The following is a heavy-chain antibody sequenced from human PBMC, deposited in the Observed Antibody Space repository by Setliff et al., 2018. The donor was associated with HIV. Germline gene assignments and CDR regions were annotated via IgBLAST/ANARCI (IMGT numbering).Heavy chain of an antibody. J-gene: IGHJ4*02. Sequence: PGESLKISCAASGFTFSSYWMHWVRQAPGKGLVWVSRINSDGSSTSYGDSVKGRFAISRDNAKNTLYLQMNSLRPEDTAVYYCASAGGGNSGTRWFDYWGQGALVTVSS. CDR2: INSDGSST. V-gene: IGHV3-74*01. CDR1: GFTFSSYW. D-gene: IGHD2-21*02. CDR3: ASAGGGNSGTRWFDY.